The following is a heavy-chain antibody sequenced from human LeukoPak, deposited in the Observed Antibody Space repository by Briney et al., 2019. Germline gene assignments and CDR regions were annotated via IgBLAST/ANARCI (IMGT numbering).Heavy chain of an antibody. CDR2: IIPIFGTA. CDR1: GYTFTSYG. V-gene: IGHV1-69*05. J-gene: IGHJ4*02. D-gene: IGHD2-21*02. CDR3: ASGGSSYCGGDCYSTFDY. Sequence: ASVKVSCKASGYTFTSYGISWVRQAPGQGLEWMGGIIPIFGTANYAQKFQGRVTITTDESTSTAYMELSSLRSEDTAVYYCASGGSSYCGGDCYSTFDYWGQGTLVTVSS.